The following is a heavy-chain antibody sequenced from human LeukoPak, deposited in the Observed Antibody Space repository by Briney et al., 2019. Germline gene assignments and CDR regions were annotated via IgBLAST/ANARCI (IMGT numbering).Heavy chain of an antibody. CDR1: GFTFSSYW. J-gene: IGHJ4*02. D-gene: IGHD5-18*01. CDR3: AREGFAMVPGFDY. Sequence: TGGSLRLSCAASGFTFSSYWMSWVRQAPGKGLEWVSSISSSSSYIYYADSVKGRFTISRDNAKNSLYLQMNSLRAEDTAVYYCAREGFAMVPGFDYWGQGTLVTVSS. CDR2: ISSSSSYI. V-gene: IGHV3-21*01.